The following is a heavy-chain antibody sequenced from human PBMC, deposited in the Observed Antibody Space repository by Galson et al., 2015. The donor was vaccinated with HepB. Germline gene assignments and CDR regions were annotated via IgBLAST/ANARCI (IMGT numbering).Heavy chain of an antibody. D-gene: IGHD2-21*02. CDR1: GFTFSSYS. J-gene: IGHJ4*02. V-gene: IGHV3-48*01. CDR3: ARHCGGDCYLAFDY. CDR2: ISSSSSTI. Sequence: SLRLSCAASGFTFSSYSMNWVRQAPGKGLEWVSYISSSSSTIYYADSVKGRFTISRDNAKNSLYLQMNSLRAEDTAVYYCARHCGGDCYLAFDYWGQGTLVTVSS.